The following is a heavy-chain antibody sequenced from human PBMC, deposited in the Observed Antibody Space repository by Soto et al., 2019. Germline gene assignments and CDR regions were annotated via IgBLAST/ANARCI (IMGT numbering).Heavy chain of an antibody. CDR3: ARSPPGGYHYYYGMDV. CDR2: IGTAGDT. D-gene: IGHD3-22*01. CDR1: GFTFSSYD. V-gene: IGHV3-13*04. J-gene: IGHJ6*02. Sequence: EVQLVESGGGLVQPGGSLRLSCAASGFTFSSYDMQWVRQATGKGLEWVSAIGTAGDTYYPGSVKGRFTISRENAKNPLYLQMNSLRAGDTAVYYCARSPPGGYHYYYGMDVWGQGTTVTVSS.